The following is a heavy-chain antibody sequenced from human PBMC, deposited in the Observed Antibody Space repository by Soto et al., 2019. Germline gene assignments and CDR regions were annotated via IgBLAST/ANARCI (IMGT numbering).Heavy chain of an antibody. V-gene: IGHV4-34*01. CDR3: ARGRNLYSKLIQH. Sequence: SETLSLTCAVYGGSFSGYYWSWIRQPPGKGLEWIGEINHSGSTNYNPSLKSRVTISVDTSKNQFSLKLSSVTAADTAVYYCARGRNLYSKLIQHWGQGTLVTVSS. CDR1: GGSFSGYY. J-gene: IGHJ1*01. D-gene: IGHD6-13*01. CDR2: INHSGST.